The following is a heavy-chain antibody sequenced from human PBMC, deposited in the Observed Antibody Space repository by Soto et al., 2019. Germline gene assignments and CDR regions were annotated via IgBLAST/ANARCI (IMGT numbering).Heavy chain of an antibody. Sequence: VQLVESGGDLVQRGGSLRLSCAASGFPFSSYWMHWVRHTPGKGLDWVARISGDGVTTYYADSVTGRFTVSRDNAKNTLSLQISGLRAEDTAVYYCAREYYGLLTGYYTDCWGQGTLVSVSS. CDR1: GFPFSSYW. D-gene: IGHD3-9*01. J-gene: IGHJ4*02. CDR2: ISGDGVTT. V-gene: IGHV3-74*01. CDR3: AREYYGLLTGYYTDC.